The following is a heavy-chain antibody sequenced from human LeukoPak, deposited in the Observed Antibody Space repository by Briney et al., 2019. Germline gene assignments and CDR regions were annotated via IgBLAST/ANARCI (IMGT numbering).Heavy chain of an antibody. D-gene: IGHD4-17*01. CDR3: ARRYGDYSGNWFDP. V-gene: IGHV4-4*07. Sequence: SETLSLTCTVSGGSISSYYWSWIRQPAGKGLEWIGRIYTSGSTNYNPSLKSRVTMSVDTSKNQFSRRLSSVTAADTAVYYCARRYGDYSGNWFDPWGQGTLVTVSS. J-gene: IGHJ5*02. CDR1: GGSISSYY. CDR2: IYTSGST.